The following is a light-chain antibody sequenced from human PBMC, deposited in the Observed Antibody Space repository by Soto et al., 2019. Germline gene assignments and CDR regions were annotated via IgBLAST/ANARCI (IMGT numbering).Light chain of an antibody. CDR3: QQYNDYSWT. CDR1: QSIGIW. J-gene: IGKJ1*01. Sequence: MTQSPSTLSASVGDRVAITCRASQSIGIWLAWYQKKPGKAPRFLIYKASTLQTGVPSRFSGSGSGTEFTLTISSLQPDDFATYYCQQYNDYSWTFGQGTKVEIK. CDR2: KAS. V-gene: IGKV1-5*03.